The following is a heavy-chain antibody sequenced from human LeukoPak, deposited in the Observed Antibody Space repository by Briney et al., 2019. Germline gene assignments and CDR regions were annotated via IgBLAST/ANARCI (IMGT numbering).Heavy chain of an antibody. CDR2: ISTDNGNT. D-gene: IGHD4-17*01. CDR1: GYTFTNYG. Sequence: ASVKVSCKASGYTFTNYGLIWVRQAPGQGLEWMGWISTDNGNTNSVQKFQGRVTLTTDTSTTTAYMELRSLRSDDTAVYYCARDQYDPTVTTLWGQGTLVTVSS. J-gene: IGHJ4*02. V-gene: IGHV1-18*01. CDR3: ARDQYDPTVTTL.